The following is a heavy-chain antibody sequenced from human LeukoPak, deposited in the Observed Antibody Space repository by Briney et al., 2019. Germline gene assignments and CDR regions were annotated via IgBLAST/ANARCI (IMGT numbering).Heavy chain of an antibody. CDR1: GGTFSSYA. CDR3: ARVAPATVAGTN. Sequence: SVKVSCKASGGTFSSYAISWVRQAPGQGLEWMGGIIPIFGTANYAQKFQGRVTITADESTSTAYMELSSLRSEDTAVYYCARVAPATVAGTNWGPGTLVTVSS. D-gene: IGHD6-19*01. CDR2: IIPIFGTA. V-gene: IGHV1-69*13. J-gene: IGHJ4*02.